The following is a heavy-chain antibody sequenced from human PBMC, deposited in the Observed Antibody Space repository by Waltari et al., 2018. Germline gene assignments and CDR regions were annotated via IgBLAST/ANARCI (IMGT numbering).Heavy chain of an antibody. CDR2: INYDGSQK. J-gene: IGHJ4*02. V-gene: IGHV3-7*01. Sequence: EEQMVESGGALVQPGGSLGGSCPASGLPFSRYWMSWVRQTPGKGLKWVANINYDGSQKYYADSVKGRFTTSRDNAKNSVYLQMHSLRVEDTAMYYCAKSRGFEYWGQGALVTVSS. CDR1: GLPFSRYW. CDR3: AKSRGFEY. D-gene: IGHD2-2*01.